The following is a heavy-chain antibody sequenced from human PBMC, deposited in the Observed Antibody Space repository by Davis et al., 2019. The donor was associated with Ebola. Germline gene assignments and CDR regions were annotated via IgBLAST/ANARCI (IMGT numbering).Heavy chain of an antibody. D-gene: IGHD6-13*01. J-gene: IGHJ6*02. Sequence: GESLKISCAASGFTFSSYWMSWVRQAPGKGLEWVANIKQDGSEKYYMDSVKGRFTISRDNAKNSLHLQMNSLRAEDTAVYYCAKLDSSSWDYYYYGMDVWGQGTTVTVSS. V-gene: IGHV3-7*03. CDR3: AKLDSSSWDYYYYGMDV. CDR1: GFTFSSYW. CDR2: IKQDGSEK.